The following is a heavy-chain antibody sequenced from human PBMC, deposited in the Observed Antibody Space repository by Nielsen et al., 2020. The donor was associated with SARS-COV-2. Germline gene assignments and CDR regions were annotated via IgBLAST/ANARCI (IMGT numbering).Heavy chain of an antibody. V-gene: IGHV3-23*01. CDR2: ISGSGGST. J-gene: IGHJ5*02. CDR1: GFTFSSYA. Sequence: RGSLRLSCAASGFTFSSYAMSWVRQAPGKGLEWVSAISGSGGSTYYADSVKGRFTISRDNSKNTLYLQMNSLRAEDTAVYYCAKVMTLPEGKNWFDPWGQGTLVTVSS. CDR3: AKVMTLPEGKNWFDP.